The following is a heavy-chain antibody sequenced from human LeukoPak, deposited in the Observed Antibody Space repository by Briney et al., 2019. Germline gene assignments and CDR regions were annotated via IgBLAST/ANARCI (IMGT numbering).Heavy chain of an antibody. CDR3: AKSGGSLLSSHFDY. CDR1: GFTFSDYY. Sequence: MPGGSLRLSCAASGFTFSDYYMSLIRQAPGKGLEWVSYISSSGSTIYYADSVKGRFTISRDNAKNSLYLQMNSLRAEDTALYYCAKSGGSLLSSHFDYWGQGTLVTVSS. CDR2: ISSSGSTI. J-gene: IGHJ4*02. V-gene: IGHV3-11*01. D-gene: IGHD2/OR15-2a*01.